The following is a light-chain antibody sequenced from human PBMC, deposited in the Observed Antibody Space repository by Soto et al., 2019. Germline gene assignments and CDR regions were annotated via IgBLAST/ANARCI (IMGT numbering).Light chain of an antibody. V-gene: IGLV2-14*01. CDR1: SSDVGGFEY. Sequence: QSALSQPASVSGSPGQSITISCTGTSSDVGGFEYVSWYQHQPGKAPKLIIHDVTKRPSGVSNRFSASKSGNTASLTISGIQAEDEGDYYCGSITRSTTSVFGTGTKLTVL. J-gene: IGLJ1*01. CDR2: DVT. CDR3: GSITRSTTSV.